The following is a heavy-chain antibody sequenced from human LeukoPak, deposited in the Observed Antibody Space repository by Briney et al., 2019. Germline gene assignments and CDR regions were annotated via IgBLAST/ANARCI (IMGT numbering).Heavy chain of an antibody. D-gene: IGHD2-15*01. CDR3: ARDPAKCAATYFDY. CDR1: GVPFSNYA. J-gene: IGHJ4*02. Sequence: PGRSLRLSCTASGVPFSNYAMDWVRQTPGKGLEWVALISFDGAKIYYADSVKGRFTISRDNSKNTLFLQMNSLTVEDTAVYYCARDPAKCAATYFDYWGQGTLVTVSS. V-gene: IGHV3-30*04. CDR2: ISFDGAKI.